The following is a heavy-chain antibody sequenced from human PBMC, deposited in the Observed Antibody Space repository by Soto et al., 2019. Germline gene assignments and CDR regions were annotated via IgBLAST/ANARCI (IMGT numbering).Heavy chain of an antibody. Sequence: PGGSLRLSCAAFGFTFSSYCMNWVRQAPGKGLEWVSYISSSSSTIYYADSVKGRFTISRDNAKNSLYLQMNSLRDEDTAVYYCARDNQSDYDFWSGYYLGLYYYYYGMDVWGQGTTVTSP. J-gene: IGHJ6*02. D-gene: IGHD3-3*01. CDR1: GFTFSSYC. V-gene: IGHV3-48*02. CDR2: ISSSSSTI. CDR3: ARDNQSDYDFWSGYYLGLYYYYYGMDV.